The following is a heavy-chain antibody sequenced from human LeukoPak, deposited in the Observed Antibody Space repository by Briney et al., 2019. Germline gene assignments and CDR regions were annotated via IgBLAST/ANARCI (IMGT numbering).Heavy chain of an antibody. CDR1: GFTFSSYW. D-gene: IGHD3-22*01. J-gene: IGHJ6*03. CDR2: IKKDGSEK. V-gene: IGHV3-7*01. Sequence: AGGSLRLSCAASGFTFSSYWMSWVRQAPGKGLEWVANIKKDGSEKYYVDSVKGRFTISRDNAKSSLYLQMNSLRADDTAVYYCAKDGGNYYDTEGNYLMRSYMDVWGKGTTVTVSS. CDR3: AKDGGNYYDTEGNYLMRSYMDV.